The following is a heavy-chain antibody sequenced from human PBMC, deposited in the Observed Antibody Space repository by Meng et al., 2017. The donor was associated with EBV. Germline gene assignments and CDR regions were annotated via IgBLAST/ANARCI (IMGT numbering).Heavy chain of an antibody. V-gene: IGHV4-39*07. CDR3: ARGDYTNYPRWFDP. J-gene: IGHJ5*02. CDR1: GGSISSSSYY. D-gene: IGHD4-11*01. Sequence: QLQLQESGPGLVKPSEXLSLTCTVSGGSISSSSYYWGWIRQPPGKGLEWIGSIYYSGSTYYNPSLKSRVTISVDTSKNQFSLKLTSLTAADTAIYYCARGDYTNYPRWFDPWGQGTLVTVSS. CDR2: IYYSGST.